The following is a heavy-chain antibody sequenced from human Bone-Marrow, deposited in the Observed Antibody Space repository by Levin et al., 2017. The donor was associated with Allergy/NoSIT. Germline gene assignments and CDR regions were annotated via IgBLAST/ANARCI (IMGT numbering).Heavy chain of an antibody. CDR1: GYTFTSYY. J-gene: IGHJ4*02. V-gene: IGHV1-46*03. CDR2: INPSGGST. CDR3: AREELRYFDWLTGKFDY. Sequence: ASVKVSCKASGYTFTSYYMHWVRQAPGQGLEWMGIINPSGGSTSYAQKFQGRVTMTRDTSTSTVYMELSSLRSEDTAVYYCAREELRYFDWLTGKFDYWGQGTLVTVSS. D-gene: IGHD3-9*01.